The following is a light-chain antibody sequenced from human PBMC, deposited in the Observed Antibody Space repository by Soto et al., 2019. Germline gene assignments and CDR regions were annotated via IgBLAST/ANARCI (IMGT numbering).Light chain of an antibody. CDR2: VGAGGIVG. Sequence: QSVLTQPPSASASLGASVTLTCTLSSAYSNYKVDWYQQRPGKGPRFVMRVGAGGIVGSKGDGIPDRFSVLASGLNRYLTIKNIQEEDESEYHCGADHGSGSSFVWVFGGGTKVTVL. CDR3: GADHGSGSSFVWV. V-gene: IGLV9-49*01. CDR1: SAYSNYK. J-gene: IGLJ3*02.